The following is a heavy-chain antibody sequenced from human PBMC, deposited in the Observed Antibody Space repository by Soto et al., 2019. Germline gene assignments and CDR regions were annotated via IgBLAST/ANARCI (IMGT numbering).Heavy chain of an antibody. CDR1: GGSFSGYY. CDR3: ARARRGYYYDSSGYYPRGYFDY. CDR2: INHSGST. D-gene: IGHD3-22*01. J-gene: IGHJ4*02. V-gene: IGHV4-34*01. Sequence: LSLTCAVYGGSFSGYYWSWIRQPPGKGLEWIGEINHSGSTNYNPSLKSRVTISVDTPKNQFSLKLSSVTAADTAVYYCARARRGYYYDSSGYYPRGYFDYWGQGTLVTVSS.